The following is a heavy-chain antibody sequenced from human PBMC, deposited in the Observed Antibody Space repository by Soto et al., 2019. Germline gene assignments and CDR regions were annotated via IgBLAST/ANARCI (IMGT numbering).Heavy chain of an antibody. V-gene: IGHV1-46*01. D-gene: IGHD2-15*01. CDR2: INPSGGST. J-gene: IGHJ6*02. CDR1: GYTFTSYY. CDR3: ARDLGYCSGEEGVCDYYYYYGMDV. Sequence: SVKVSCKASGYTFTSYYMHWVRQAPVQGLEWMGIINPSGGSTSYAQKFQGRVTMTRDTSTSTVYMELSSLRSEDTAVYYCARDLGYCSGEEGVCDYYYYYGMDVWGQGTTVTVSS.